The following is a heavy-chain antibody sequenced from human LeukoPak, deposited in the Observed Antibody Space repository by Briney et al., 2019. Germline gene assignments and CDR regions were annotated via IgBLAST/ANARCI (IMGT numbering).Heavy chain of an antibody. Sequence: PGRSLRLSCAASGFTFSSYAMNWVRQAPGKGLEWVSAINGNGGSTYYAVSVKGRFTISRDNSKNTLYLQMNSLRAEDTAVYYCAKGPLSHFDYWGQGTLVTVSS. CDR3: AKGPLSHFDY. CDR2: INGNGGST. V-gene: IGHV3-23*01. J-gene: IGHJ4*02. CDR1: GFTFSSYA. D-gene: IGHD2/OR15-2a*01.